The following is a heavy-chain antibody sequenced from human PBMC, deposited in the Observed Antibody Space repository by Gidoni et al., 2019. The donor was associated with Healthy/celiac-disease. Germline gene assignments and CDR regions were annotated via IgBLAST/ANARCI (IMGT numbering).Heavy chain of an antibody. CDR1: GFTFSSYG. Sequence: QVQLVESGGGVVQPGRSLRLSCAASGFTFSSYGMHWVRQAPGKGLEWVAVISYDGSNKYYADSVKGRFTISRDNSKNTLYLQMNSLRAEDTAVYYCAKDLEGIAAAGGYYYYYYGMDVWGQGTTVTVSS. V-gene: IGHV3-30*18. J-gene: IGHJ6*02. D-gene: IGHD6-13*01. CDR3: AKDLEGIAAAGGYYYYYYGMDV. CDR2: ISYDGSNK.